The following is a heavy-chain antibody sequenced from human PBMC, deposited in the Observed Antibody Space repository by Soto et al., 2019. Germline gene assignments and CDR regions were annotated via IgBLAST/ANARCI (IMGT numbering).Heavy chain of an antibody. V-gene: IGHV1-69*06. CDR3: ARVKVVVVITTGYYYGMDV. CDR2: IIPIFGTA. J-gene: IGHJ6*02. CDR1: GGTFSSYA. D-gene: IGHD3-22*01. Sequence: SVKVSCKASGGTFSSYAISWVRQAPGQGLEWMGGIIPIFGTANYAQKFQGRVTITADKSTSTAYMELSSLRSEDTAVYYCARVKVVVVITTGYYYGMDVWGQGTTVTVSS.